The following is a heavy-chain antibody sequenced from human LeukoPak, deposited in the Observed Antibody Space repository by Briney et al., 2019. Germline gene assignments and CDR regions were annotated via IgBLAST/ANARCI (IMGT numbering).Heavy chain of an antibody. CDR1: GGSISSYY. J-gene: IGHJ5*02. V-gene: IGHV4-59*01. Sequence: PSETLSLTCTVSGGSISSYYWSWIRQPPGKGLEWIGYIYYSGSTNYNPSLKSRATIPVDTSKNQFSLKLSSVTAADTAVYYCARTILRFLEWFRFDPWGQGTLVTVSS. CDR2: IYYSGST. D-gene: IGHD3-3*01. CDR3: ARTILRFLEWFRFDP.